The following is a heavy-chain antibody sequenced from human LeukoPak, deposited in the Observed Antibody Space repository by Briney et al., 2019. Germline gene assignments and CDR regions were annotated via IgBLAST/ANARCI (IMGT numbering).Heavy chain of an antibody. CDR1: GGSISSGDYY. V-gene: IGHV4-30-4*08. D-gene: IGHD3-22*01. CDR2: IHYSGST. CDR3: ARVGKTYYYDSSGYQVDY. Sequence: SQTLSLTCTVSGGSISSGDYYWSWIRQPPGKGLEWIGDIHYSGSTYYNPSLKSRVTTSVDTSKNQFSLKLSSVTAADTAVYYCARVGKTYYYDSSGYQVDYWGQGTLVTVSS. J-gene: IGHJ4*02.